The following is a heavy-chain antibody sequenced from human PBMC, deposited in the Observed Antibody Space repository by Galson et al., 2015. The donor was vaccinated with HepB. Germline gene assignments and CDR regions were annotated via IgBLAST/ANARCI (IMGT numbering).Heavy chain of an antibody. V-gene: IGHV3-48*02. Sequence: SLRLSCAASGFTFSSYSMNWVRQAPGKGLEWVSYISSSSSTIYYADSVKGRFTISRDNAKNSLYLQMNSLRDEDTAVYYCARHHVAGTFGDYYYYYGMDVWGQGTTVTVSS. CDR1: GFTFSSYS. D-gene: IGHD6-19*01. CDR3: ARHHVAGTFGDYYYYYGMDV. CDR2: ISSSSSTI. J-gene: IGHJ6*02.